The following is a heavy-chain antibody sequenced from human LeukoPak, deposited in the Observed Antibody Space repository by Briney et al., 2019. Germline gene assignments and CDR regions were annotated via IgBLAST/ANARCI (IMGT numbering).Heavy chain of an antibody. CDR1: GFTFSNYT. V-gene: IGHV3-21*01. CDR2: ISSSSSYI. CDR3: ARDQSGEDSNYDLQWYFDL. D-gene: IGHD4-11*01. Sequence: GGSLRLSCAASGFTFSNYTMNWVRQAPGKGLEWVSSISSSSSYIYYADSMKGRFTISRDNAKNSLYLQMNSLRAEDTAVYYCARDQSGEDSNYDLQWYFDLWGRGTLVTVSS. J-gene: IGHJ2*01.